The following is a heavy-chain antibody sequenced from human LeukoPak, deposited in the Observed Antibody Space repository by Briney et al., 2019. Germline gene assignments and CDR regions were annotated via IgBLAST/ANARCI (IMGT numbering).Heavy chain of an antibody. CDR1: GDTVSSNSAA. Sequence: SQTLSLTCAMSGDTVSSNSAAWNWIRQSPSRGLEWLGRTYYRSKWYNDYAVSVRSRITINPDTSKNQFSLQLNSVTPEDTAVYYCARESWDIEGYNWFDPWGQGTLVTVSS. V-gene: IGHV6-1*01. D-gene: IGHD2-15*01. CDR3: ARESWDIEGYNWFDP. J-gene: IGHJ5*02. CDR2: TYYRSKWYN.